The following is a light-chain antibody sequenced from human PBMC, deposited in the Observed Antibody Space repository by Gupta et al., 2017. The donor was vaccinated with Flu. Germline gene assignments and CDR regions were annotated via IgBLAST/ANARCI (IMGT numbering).Light chain of an antibody. J-gene: IGKJ1*01. Sequence: SPSTLSASVGDTVTITCRARQYISSSLAWYQQKPGKAPKLLIFKASTLLSDVPSRFGGGGSGTEFTLTISSLQPDDFATYYCQQYYNYWTFGQWTKVEIK. CDR3: QQYYNYWT. CDR1: QYISSS. CDR2: KAS. V-gene: IGKV1-5*03.